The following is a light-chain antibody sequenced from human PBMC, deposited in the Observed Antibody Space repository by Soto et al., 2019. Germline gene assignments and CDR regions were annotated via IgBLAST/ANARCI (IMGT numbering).Light chain of an antibody. Sequence: DIQMTQFPSTLSASVGDRVTITCRASQSISSWLAWYQHKPGKAPKLLIYKASSLDTGVPSRFSGSGSGTEFTLTISSLQPDDFATYYCQQYNVYSLTFGQGTKVDIK. CDR1: QSISSW. V-gene: IGKV1-5*03. CDR2: KAS. J-gene: IGKJ1*01. CDR3: QQYNVYSLT.